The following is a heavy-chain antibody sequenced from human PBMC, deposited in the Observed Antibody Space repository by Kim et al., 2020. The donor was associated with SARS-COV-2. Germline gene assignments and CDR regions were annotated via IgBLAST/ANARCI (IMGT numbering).Heavy chain of an antibody. CDR2: INPSGGST. CDR1: GYTFTSYY. J-gene: IGHJ3*02. CDR3: AGDPFRWLAPGNDAFDI. V-gene: IGHV1-46*01. D-gene: IGHD6-19*01. Sequence: ASVKVSCKASGYTFTSYYMHWVRQAPGQGLEWMGIINPSGGSTSYAQKFQGRVTMTRDTSTSTVYMELSSLRSEDTAVYYCAGDPFRWLAPGNDAFDIWGQGTMVTVSS.